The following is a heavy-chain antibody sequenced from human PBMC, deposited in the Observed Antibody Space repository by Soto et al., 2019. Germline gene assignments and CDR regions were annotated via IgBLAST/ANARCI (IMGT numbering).Heavy chain of an antibody. Sequence: ASVKVSCKGSGYSFTSLDINWVRQTTGQGLGWMGWMQPSSGRTGYAQNFQGRATMTRDTCINKAYIELSSLTSAASAFYYCARGLTAGVDYWGQGTLVTVSS. J-gene: IGHJ4*02. V-gene: IGHV1-8*01. CDR3: ARGLTAGVDY. D-gene: IGHD1-26*01. CDR1: GYSFTSLD. CDR2: MQPSSGRT.